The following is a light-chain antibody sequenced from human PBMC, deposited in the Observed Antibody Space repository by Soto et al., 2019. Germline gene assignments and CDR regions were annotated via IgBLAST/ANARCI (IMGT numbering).Light chain of an antibody. J-gene: IGKJ3*01. CDR3: QQYGSSLFT. V-gene: IGKV3-20*01. CDR1: QSVSSSY. CDR2: GAS. Sequence: EIVLTQSPGILSLSPGERATLSCRASQSVSSSYLAWYQQKPGQAPRLLIYGASSRATGIPDRFSGSGSGTDFTLTISRLGPEDFAVYYCQQYGSSLFTFGPGTKVDIK.